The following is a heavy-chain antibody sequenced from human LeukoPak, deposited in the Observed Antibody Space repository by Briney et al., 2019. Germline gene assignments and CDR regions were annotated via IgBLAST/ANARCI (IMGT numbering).Heavy chain of an antibody. D-gene: IGHD6-13*01. J-gene: IGHJ5*02. CDR3: ARRAIAASGFDP. Sequence: PSETLSLTCAVYGGSFSGYYWSWIRQPPGKGLEWIGEINHSGSTNYNPSLKSRVTISVDTSKNQFSLKLSSVTAADTAVYYCARRAIAASGFDPWGQGTLVTVSS. CDR1: GGSFSGYY. CDR2: INHSGST. V-gene: IGHV4-34*01.